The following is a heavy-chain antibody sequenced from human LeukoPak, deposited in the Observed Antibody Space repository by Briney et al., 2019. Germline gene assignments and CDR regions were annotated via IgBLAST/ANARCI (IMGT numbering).Heavy chain of an antibody. CDR1: GGSISSSSYY. CDR2: IYYSGST. J-gene: IGHJ4*02. D-gene: IGHD6-13*01. Sequence: PSETLSLTCTVSGGSISSSSYYWGWIRHPPGEGLEWIGCIYYSGSTYYNPSLKSRLTISVDTSKNQFSLKLSSVTAADTAVYYCARLPQLAAAIYYFDYWGQGTMVTVSS. V-gene: IGHV4-39*01. CDR3: ARLPQLAAAIYYFDY.